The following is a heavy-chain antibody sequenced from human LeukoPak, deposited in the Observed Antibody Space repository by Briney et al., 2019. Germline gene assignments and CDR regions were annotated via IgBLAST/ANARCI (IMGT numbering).Heavy chain of an antibody. V-gene: IGHV3-23*01. CDR1: GFTFSSYA. D-gene: IGHD2-15*01. CDR3: AKRYCRGGSCTRYYYYGMDV. J-gene: IGHJ6*02. Sequence: PGGSLRLSCAASGFTFSSYAMNWVRQAPGKGLDWVSAISGSGGSTYYADSVKGRFTISRDNSKDTLYLQMNSLRAEDTAVYYCAKRYCRGGSCTRYYYYGMDVWGQGTTVTVSS. CDR2: ISGSGGST.